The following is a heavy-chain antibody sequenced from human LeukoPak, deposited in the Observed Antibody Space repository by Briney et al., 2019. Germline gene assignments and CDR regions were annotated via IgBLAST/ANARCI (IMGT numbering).Heavy chain of an antibody. CDR3: ARRGSGLDY. V-gene: IGHV5-51*01. D-gene: IGHD3-10*01. J-gene: IGHJ4*02. Sequence: PGESLKISCKGSGYRFTTYCIAWVRQMPGKGLEWLGIIYPGDSDTRYSPSFQGLVTISADKSISTAYLQWSSLKASDTAIYYCARRGSGLDYWGQRTLVTVSS. CDR1: GYRFTTYC. CDR2: IYPGDSDT.